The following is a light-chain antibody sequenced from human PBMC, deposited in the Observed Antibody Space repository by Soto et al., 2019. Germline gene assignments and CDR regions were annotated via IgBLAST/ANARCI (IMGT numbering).Light chain of an antibody. Sequence: QSLLTQPPSASGTPGQRVTISCSGSSSNIGSNPVNWYQQLPGTAPTLLIYSNNQRPSGVPDRFSGSKSGTSASLAISGLQSEDEADYYCAAWDDSLNAVVFGGGTKLTVL. CDR3: AAWDDSLNAVV. CDR2: SNN. CDR1: SSNIGSNP. J-gene: IGLJ3*02. V-gene: IGLV1-44*01.